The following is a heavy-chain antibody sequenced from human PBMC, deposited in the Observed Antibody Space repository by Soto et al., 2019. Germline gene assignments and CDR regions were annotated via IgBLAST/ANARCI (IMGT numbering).Heavy chain of an antibody. CDR3: ARVDYYDSSGYYGY. J-gene: IGHJ4*02. D-gene: IGHD3-22*01. V-gene: IGHV1-18*04. CDR2: ISGYNGNT. Sequence: QVQLVQSGAEVKKPGASVKVSCKASGYTFTIYGISWVRQAPGQGLEWMGWISGYNGNTDYAQNLQDIVTLTTDASTSSVYMELRSLRSDDTAVYYCARVDYYDSSGYYGYWGQGTLITGSS. CDR1: GYTFTIYG.